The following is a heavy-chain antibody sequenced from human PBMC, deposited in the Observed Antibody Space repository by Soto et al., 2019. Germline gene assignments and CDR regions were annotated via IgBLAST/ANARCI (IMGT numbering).Heavy chain of an antibody. Sequence: PGGSLRLSCAASGFTVSSNYMSWVRQAPGKGLEWVSVIYSGGSTYYADSVKGRFTISRDNSKNTLYLQMNSLRAEDTAVYYCARGSMGAALGYWGQGTLVTVSS. D-gene: IGHD1-26*01. CDR3: ARGSMGAALGY. J-gene: IGHJ4*02. CDR2: IYSGGST. CDR1: GFTVSSNY. V-gene: IGHV3-53*01.